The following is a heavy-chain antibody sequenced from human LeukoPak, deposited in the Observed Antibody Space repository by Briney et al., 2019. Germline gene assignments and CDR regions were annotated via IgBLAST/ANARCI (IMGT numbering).Heavy chain of an antibody. Sequence: GSLRLSCAASGFTFSSYAMSWVRQAPVKGLEWVSVISGSGGSTYYVDSVKGRFTISRDNSKNTLYLQMNSLRAEDTAVYYCAKGSKLAIYGMDVWGQGTTVTVSS. V-gene: IGHV3-23*01. J-gene: IGHJ6*02. D-gene: IGHD6-6*01. CDR2: ISGSGGST. CDR3: AKGSKLAIYGMDV. CDR1: GFTFSSYA.